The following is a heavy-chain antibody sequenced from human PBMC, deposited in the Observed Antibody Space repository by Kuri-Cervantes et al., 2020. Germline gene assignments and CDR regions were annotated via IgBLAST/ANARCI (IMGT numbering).Heavy chain of an antibody. V-gene: IGHV3-53*01. CDR1: GFTVSSNY. D-gene: IGHD3-10*01. CDR2: IYSGGST. J-gene: IGHJ4*02. CDR3: AKDGWFGDLGD. Sequence: GESLKISCAASGFTVSSNYMSWVRQAPGKGLEWVSVIYSGGSTYYADSVRGRFTISRDNSKNTLYLQMNSLRAEDTAVYYCAKDGWFGDLGDWGQGTLVTVSS.